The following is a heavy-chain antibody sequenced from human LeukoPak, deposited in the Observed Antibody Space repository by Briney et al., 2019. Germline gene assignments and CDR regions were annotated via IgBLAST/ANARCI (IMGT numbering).Heavy chain of an antibody. J-gene: IGHJ4*02. CDR2: IKRDGSET. D-gene: IGHD6-13*01. CDR1: GFSLRSYW. Sequence: GGSLRLSCVGSGFSLRSYWMSWVRQAPGKGLEWVANIKRDGSETYYVDSVKGRFTISRDNAKNSLYLQMNSLRVEDTAVYYCAREQQLVYWGQGTLVTVSS. CDR3: AREQQLVY. V-gene: IGHV3-7*05.